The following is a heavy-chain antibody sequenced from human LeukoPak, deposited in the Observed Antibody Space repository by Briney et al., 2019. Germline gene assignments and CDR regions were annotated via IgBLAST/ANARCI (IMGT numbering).Heavy chain of an antibody. CDR2: ISYDGSSK. CDR3: VGEIGPRSFDY. D-gene: IGHD3-16*01. CDR1: GFTFSSYA. Sequence: PGGSLRLSCAASGFTFSSYAMHWARRAPGKGLEWVAVISYDGSSKYYADSVKGRFTISRDNSINALYLQMNSLRLDDTAVYYCVGEIGPRSFDYWGQGTLVTVSS. J-gene: IGHJ4*02. V-gene: IGHV3-30-3*01.